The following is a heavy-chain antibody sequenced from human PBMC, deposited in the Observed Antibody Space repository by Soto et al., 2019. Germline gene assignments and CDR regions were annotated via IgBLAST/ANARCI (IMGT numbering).Heavy chain of an antibody. D-gene: IGHD2-15*01. CDR2: ISVFNGNT. CDR1: GYTFTGYG. Sequence: QVQLVQSGAEVKKPGASVKVSCKTSGYTFTGYGINWVRQAPGHGLEWMGWISVFNGNTKYGQKIQDRVIMTTDTSTSTAYMELRSLRSDDPAVYFCGRDGSGGIIDSWGQGTMLIVSS. J-gene: IGHJ3*01. CDR3: GRDGSGGIIDS. V-gene: IGHV1-18*01.